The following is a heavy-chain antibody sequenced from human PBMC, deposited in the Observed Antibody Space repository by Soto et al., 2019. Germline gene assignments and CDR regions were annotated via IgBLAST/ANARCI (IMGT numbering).Heavy chain of an antibody. J-gene: IGHJ6*02. CDR3: ARARGVATIIYYYGMDV. CDR2: INHSGGT. Sequence: SETLSLTCAVYGGSFSGYYWSWIRQPPGKGLEWIGEINHSGGTNYNPSLKSRVTISVDTSKNQFSLKLSSVTAADTAVYYCARARGVATIIYYYGMDVWGQGTTVTVSS. V-gene: IGHV4-34*09. D-gene: IGHD5-12*01. CDR1: GGSFSGYY.